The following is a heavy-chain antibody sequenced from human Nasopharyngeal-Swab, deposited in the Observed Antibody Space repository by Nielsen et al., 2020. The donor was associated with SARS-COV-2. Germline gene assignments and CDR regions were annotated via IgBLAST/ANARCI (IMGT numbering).Heavy chain of an antibody. CDR2: IDDSGST. J-gene: IGHJ4*02. CDR1: GGSIKSYNYY. V-gene: IGHV4-31*03. D-gene: IGHD3-10*01. CDR3: GRAVWFRKYGGYYFDY. Sequence: SETLSLTCTVSGGSIKSYNYYWSWIRQHPGKGLEWIGFIDDSGSTYYNPSLKSRVSISVDTSKNQFSLNLSSVTAADTAVYYCGRAVWFRKYGGYYFDYWGQGTLVSVSS.